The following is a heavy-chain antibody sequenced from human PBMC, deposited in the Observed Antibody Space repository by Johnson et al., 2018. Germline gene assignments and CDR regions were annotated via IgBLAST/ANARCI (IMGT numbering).Heavy chain of an antibody. V-gene: IGHV1-58*01. CDR3: AADREIGGAFDI. J-gene: IGHJ3*02. D-gene: IGHD1-26*01. CDR2: IVVGIGTT. CDR1: GFTFTSSA. Sequence: QLVESGPEVKKPGTSVKVSCKASGFTFTSSAVQWVRQARGQRLEWIGWIVVGIGTTNYAQKFQERDTITRDMSTSTAYMELSRLRSEDTAVYYCAADREIGGAFDIWGQGTMVTVSS.